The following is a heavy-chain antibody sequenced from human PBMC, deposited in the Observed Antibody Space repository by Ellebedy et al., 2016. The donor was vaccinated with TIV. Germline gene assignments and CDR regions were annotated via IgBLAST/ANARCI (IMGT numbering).Heavy chain of an antibody. D-gene: IGHD2-21*01. CDR1: GFTFSSYA. Sequence: GESLKISCAASGFTFSSYAMHWVRQAPGKGLEYVSAISSNGGSTYYADSVKGRFTISRDNSKNTLYLQMGSLRAEDMAVYYCARGSGDGCIYGKNAFDIWGQGTMVTVSS. V-gene: IGHV3-64*02. J-gene: IGHJ3*02. CDR3: ARGSGDGCIYGKNAFDI. CDR2: ISSNGGST.